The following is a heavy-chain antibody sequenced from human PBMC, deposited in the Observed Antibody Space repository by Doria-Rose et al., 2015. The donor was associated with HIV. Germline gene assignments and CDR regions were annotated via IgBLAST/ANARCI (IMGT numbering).Heavy chain of an antibody. Sequence: SGPVLVKPTETLTLTCTVSGVSLSSPGMGVSWIRQPPGKALEWLAHIFSDDERSYKTSLESRLTISRGTSKSRVVLTMTDMDPVDTATYYCARIKSSRWYHKYYFDFWGQGTLVIVSA. CDR3: ARIKSSRWYHKYYFDF. J-gene: IGHJ4*02. V-gene: IGHV2-26*01. CDR1: GVSLSSPGMG. CDR2: IFSDDER. D-gene: IGHD6-13*01.